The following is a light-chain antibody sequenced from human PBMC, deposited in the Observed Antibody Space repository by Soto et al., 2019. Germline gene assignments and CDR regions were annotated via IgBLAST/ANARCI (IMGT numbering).Light chain of an antibody. Sequence: IVLTQSPGTLSLSPGERATLSCRASQTVSSNNLAWYQQKRGQAPRLLIYGGSSRAAAIPDRFRGSGSGTDFTLIISSLAPEDFAVYYCQQYGSSPFTFGPGTAVDIK. CDR2: GGS. CDR1: QTVSSNN. V-gene: IGKV3-20*01. J-gene: IGKJ3*01. CDR3: QQYGSSPFT.